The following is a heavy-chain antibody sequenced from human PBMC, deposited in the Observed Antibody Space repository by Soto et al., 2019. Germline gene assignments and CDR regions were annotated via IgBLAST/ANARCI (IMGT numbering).Heavy chain of an antibody. Sequence: PGGSLRLSCAASGFTFSSYAMSWVRQAPGKGLEWVSAISGSGGSTYYADSVKGRFTISRDNSKNTLYLQMNSLRAEDTAVYYCAKGPYYDFWSGYYMNWFDPWGQGTLVTVSS. CDR3: AKGPYYDFWSGYYMNWFDP. CDR2: ISGSGGST. V-gene: IGHV3-23*01. D-gene: IGHD3-3*01. CDR1: GFTFSSYA. J-gene: IGHJ5*02.